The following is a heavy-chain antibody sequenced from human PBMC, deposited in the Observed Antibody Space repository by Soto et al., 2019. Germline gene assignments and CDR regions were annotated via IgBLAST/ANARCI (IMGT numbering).Heavy chain of an antibody. CDR3: ARDPFTLLRGVIPYLDY. CDR1: GYTFTSYA. J-gene: IGHJ4*02. D-gene: IGHD3-10*01. CDR2: INAGNGNT. Sequence: ASVKVSCKASGYTFTSYAIDWVRQAPGQRLEWMGWINAGNGNTKYSQKFQGRVTITRDTSASTAYMELSSLRSEDTAVYYCARDPFTLLRGVIPYLDYWGQGTLVTVSS. V-gene: IGHV1-3*01.